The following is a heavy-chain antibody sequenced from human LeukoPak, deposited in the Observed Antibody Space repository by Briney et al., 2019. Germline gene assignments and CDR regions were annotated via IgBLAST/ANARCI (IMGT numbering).Heavy chain of an antibody. J-gene: IGHJ4*02. Sequence: GGSLRLSCAASGFTFSSYSMNWVRQAPGKGLEWVSSISSSSSHIYYADSAKGRFTISRDNAKNSLYLQMNSLRAEDTAVYHCAKDLPAAYFDYWGQGTLVTVSS. V-gene: IGHV3-21*01. D-gene: IGHD2-2*01. CDR2: ISSSSSHI. CDR1: GFTFSSYS. CDR3: AKDLPAAYFDY.